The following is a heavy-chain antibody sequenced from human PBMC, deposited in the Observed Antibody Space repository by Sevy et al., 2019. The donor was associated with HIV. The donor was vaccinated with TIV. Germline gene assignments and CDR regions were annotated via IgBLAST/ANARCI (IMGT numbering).Heavy chain of an antibody. J-gene: IGHJ4*02. V-gene: IGHV1-18*01. Sequence: ASVKVSCKASGYTFTSFYINWVRQAPGQGLEWMGWISAYNGNTNYPQNFQGRVTMTTATSTSTAYMELRGLRSDDTAVYYCARGASRLAPDYWGQGTLVTVSS. CDR2: ISAYNGNT. CDR3: ARGASRLAPDY. CDR1: GYTFTSFY. D-gene: IGHD3-9*01.